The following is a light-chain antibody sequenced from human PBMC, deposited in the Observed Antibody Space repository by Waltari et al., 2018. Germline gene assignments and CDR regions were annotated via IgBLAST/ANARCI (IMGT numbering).Light chain of an antibody. CDR2: GRN. V-gene: IGLV1-40*01. Sequence: QSGLTQPPSVSGAPGQPISIPCPVRSPHNPAGYDIFWYHQLPGAAPNLLLSGRNNRPSGVPGRFSGSQSGTSASLAITGLQAEDEADYYCQSYDPSRSEVVFGGGTKLTVL. CDR1: SPHNPAGYD. CDR3: QSYDPSRSEVV. J-gene: IGLJ2*01.